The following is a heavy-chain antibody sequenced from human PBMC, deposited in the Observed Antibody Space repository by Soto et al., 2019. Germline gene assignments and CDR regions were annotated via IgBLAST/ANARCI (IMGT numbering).Heavy chain of an antibody. Sequence: GGSLRLSCGVSGLTFSACDMNWVRQAPGKGLEWVAYIASYSEKIYYADSVRGRFSISRDNAKDSLYLQMNSLTDEDTAVYFCARDRGTGGEPGYFDYWGRGTLVTVSS. D-gene: IGHD1-1*01. J-gene: IGHJ4*02. V-gene: IGHV3-48*02. CDR2: IASYSEKI. CDR1: GLTFSACD. CDR3: ARDRGTGGEPGYFDY.